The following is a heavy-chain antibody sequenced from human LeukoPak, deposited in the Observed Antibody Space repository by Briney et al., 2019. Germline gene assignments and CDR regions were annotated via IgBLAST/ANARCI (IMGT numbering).Heavy chain of an antibody. CDR2: IYHSGST. CDR3: ARGPWCVGGDCYSRDADY. J-gene: IGHJ4*02. Sequence: SETLSLTCAVSGGSISSGGYSWSWIRQPPGKGLEWIGYIYHSGSTNYNPSLKSRVTISVDTSKNQFSLKLSSVTAADTAVYYCARGPWCVGGDCYSRDADYWGQGTLVTVSS. D-gene: IGHD2-21*02. CDR1: GGSISSGGYS. V-gene: IGHV4-30-2*01.